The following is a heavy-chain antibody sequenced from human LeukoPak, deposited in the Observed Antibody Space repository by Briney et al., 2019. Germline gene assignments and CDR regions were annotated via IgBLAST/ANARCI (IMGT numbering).Heavy chain of an antibody. Sequence: ASVKVSCKASGYTFTDHYMHWVRQAPGQGLEWMGWINPNSDGINYAQKFQGRVTMTRDTSISTAYMELSRLRSDDTAVYYCARAGRTQLNNWFDPWGQGTLVTVSS. CDR2: INPNSDGI. CDR3: ARAGRTQLNNWFDP. V-gene: IGHV1-2*02. D-gene: IGHD5-18*01. J-gene: IGHJ5*02. CDR1: GYTFTDHY.